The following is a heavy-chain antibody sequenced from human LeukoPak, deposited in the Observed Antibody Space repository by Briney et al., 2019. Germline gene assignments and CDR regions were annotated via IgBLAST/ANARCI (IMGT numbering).Heavy chain of an antibody. CDR1: GFTFSSYA. V-gene: IGHV3-23*01. Sequence: PGGSLRLSCAASGFTFSSYAMSWVRQAPGKGLEWVSAISGGGDSTFYADSVKGRFTISRDNSKNTLYLQMSSLRAEDTAIYYCAKEEYSTRYYHYGMDVWGQGTTVTVSS. D-gene: IGHD2-2*01. CDR3: AKEEYSTRYYHYGMDV. CDR2: ISGGGDST. J-gene: IGHJ6*02.